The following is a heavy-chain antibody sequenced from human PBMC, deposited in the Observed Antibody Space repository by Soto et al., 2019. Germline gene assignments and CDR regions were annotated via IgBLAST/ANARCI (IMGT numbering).Heavy chain of an antibody. J-gene: IGHJ4*02. CDR1: GFTFDDYG. V-gene: IGHV3-20*04. Sequence: GGSLRLSCAASGFTFDDYGMSWVRQAPGKGLEWVSGINWNGGSTGYADSVKGRFTISRDNAKNSLYLQMNSLRAEDTALYYCARLYSSGWYGPGRYWGQGTLVTVSS. CDR3: ARLYSSGWYGPGRY. CDR2: INWNGGST. D-gene: IGHD6-19*01.